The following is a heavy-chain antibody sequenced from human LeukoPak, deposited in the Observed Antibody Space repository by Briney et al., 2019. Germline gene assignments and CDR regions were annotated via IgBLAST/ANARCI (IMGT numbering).Heavy chain of an antibody. CDR3: VRDFHVRLYDTGGYSY. CDR1: GFTFSRDI. J-gene: IGHJ4*02. CDR2: ISTSSTYI. Sequence: PGGSLRLSCAVSGFTFSRDIMTWVRQAPGKGLEWISSISTSSTYIYYADSVKGRFTISRDNAKNSLYLQMNSLRAEDAAVYYCVRDFHVRLYDTGGYSYWGQGTLVTVSS. V-gene: IGHV3-21*01. D-gene: IGHD3-22*01.